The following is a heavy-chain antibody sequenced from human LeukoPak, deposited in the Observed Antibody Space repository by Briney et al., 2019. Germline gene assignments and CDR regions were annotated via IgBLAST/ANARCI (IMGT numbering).Heavy chain of an antibody. J-gene: IGHJ6*03. V-gene: IGHV4-39*07. Sequence: SETLSLTCTVSGGSISSSSYYWGWIRQPPGKGLEWIGSIYYSGSTYYNPSLKSRVTISVDTSKNQFSLKLSSVTAADTAVYYCARDLARGPYMDVWGKGTTVTVSS. CDR2: IYYSGST. CDR3: ARDLARGPYMDV. D-gene: IGHD6-6*01. CDR1: GGSISSSSYY.